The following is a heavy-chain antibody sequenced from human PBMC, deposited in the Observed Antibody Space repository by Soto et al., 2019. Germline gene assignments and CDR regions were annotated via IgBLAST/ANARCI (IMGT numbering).Heavy chain of an antibody. D-gene: IGHD3-10*01. CDR1: GFTVSSNY. J-gene: IGHJ6*02. V-gene: IGHV3-66*01. CDR2: IYSGGST. Sequence: EVQLVESGGGLVQPGGSLRLACAASGFTVSSNYMSWVAQAPGRGLEWVSVIYSGGSTYYADSVKGRFTISRDNSKNTLYLQMNSLRAEDTAVYYCARESYMVRGVIIGDYGMDVWGQGTTVTVSS. CDR3: ARESYMVRGVIIGDYGMDV.